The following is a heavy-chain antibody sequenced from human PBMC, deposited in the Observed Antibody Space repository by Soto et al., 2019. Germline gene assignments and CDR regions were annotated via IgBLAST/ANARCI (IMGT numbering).Heavy chain of an antibody. V-gene: IGHV4-39*07. CDR1: GGSISSSSYY. D-gene: IGHD1-1*01. CDR2: IYRGGST. Sequence: QLQLQESGPGLVKPSETLSLTCTVSGGSISSSSYYWGWIRQPPGKGLEWIGSIYRGGSTSYNPSLKSRVTISVDTSKNQFSLSLTSVTAADTAVYYCARVPRTTGTIGGWFDPWGQGTLVTVSS. J-gene: IGHJ5*02. CDR3: ARVPRTTGTIGGWFDP.